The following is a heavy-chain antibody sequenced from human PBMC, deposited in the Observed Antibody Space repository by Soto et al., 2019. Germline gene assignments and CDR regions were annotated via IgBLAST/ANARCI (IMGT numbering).Heavy chain of an antibody. CDR1: GYRFTSYW. V-gene: IGHV5-10-1*01. CDR2: ILPSHSYT. Sequence: ESLKISCRGSGYRFTSYWISWVREMRGEGLGWMVMILPSHSYTNYSPSFQAHVPISAVKSISTAYLQWSSLKASDTAMYYCATHVPSVYDVEWFDPWGQGTRVTSPQ. CDR3: ATHVPSVYDVEWFDP. J-gene: IGHJ5*02. D-gene: IGHD5-12*01.